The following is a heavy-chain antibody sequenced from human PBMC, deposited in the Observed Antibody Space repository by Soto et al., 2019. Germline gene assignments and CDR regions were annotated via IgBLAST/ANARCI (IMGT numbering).Heavy chain of an antibody. V-gene: IGHV4-61*01. CDR1: GGSVSSGSYY. D-gene: IGHD6-13*01. J-gene: IGHJ4*02. Sequence: PSETLSLTCTVSGGSVSSGSYYWSWIRQPPGKGLEWIGYIYYSGSTNYNPSLKSRVTISVDTSKNQFSLKLSSVTAADTAVYYCATARTLAAAGEPRGFYFDSWGQGTLVTVSS. CDR3: ATARTLAAAGEPRGFYFDS. CDR2: IYYSGST.